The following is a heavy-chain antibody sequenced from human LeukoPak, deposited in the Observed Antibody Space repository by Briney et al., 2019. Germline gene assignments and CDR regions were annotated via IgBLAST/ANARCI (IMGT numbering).Heavy chain of an antibody. Sequence: GGSLRLSCAASGFTVSSNYMTWVRQAPGKGLEVVSVIYSGGSTYYADSVKGRFTISRDNSKNTLYLQMNSLRAEDTAVYYCARIVAGGAFDIWGQGTMVTVSS. J-gene: IGHJ3*02. D-gene: IGHD1-26*01. CDR2: IYSGGST. CDR3: ARIVAGGAFDI. CDR1: GFTVSSNY. V-gene: IGHV3-66*01.